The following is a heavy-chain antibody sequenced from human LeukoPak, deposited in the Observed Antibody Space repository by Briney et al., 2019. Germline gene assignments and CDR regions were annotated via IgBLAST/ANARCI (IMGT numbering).Heavy chain of an antibody. CDR2: IYTSGST. CDR3: AREMGQQPVYYYYYMDV. V-gene: IGHV4-4*07. J-gene: IGHJ6*03. D-gene: IGHD6-13*01. Sequence: SETLSLTCTVSGGSISSYYWSWIRQPAGKGLEWIGRIYTSGSTNYNPSLKSRVTISVDTSKNQFSLKLSSVTAADTAVYYCAREMGQQPVYYYYYMDVWGKGTTVTVSS. CDR1: GGSISSYY.